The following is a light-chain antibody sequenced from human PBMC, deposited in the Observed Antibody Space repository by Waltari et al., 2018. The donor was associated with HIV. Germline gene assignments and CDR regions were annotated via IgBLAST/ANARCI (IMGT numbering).Light chain of an antibody. CDR3: QSYDSGLRV. V-gene: IGLV1-40*01. Sequence: QSVLTQPPSVSGAPGQRVTIPCTGNRSNIGSPYDGHWYQQLPGTAPKLLIYGNSNRPSGVPDRVSGSRSGTSASLVITGLQAEDEADYYCQSYDSGLRVFGGGTKLTVL. CDR2: GNS. J-gene: IGLJ2*01. CDR1: RSNIGSPYD.